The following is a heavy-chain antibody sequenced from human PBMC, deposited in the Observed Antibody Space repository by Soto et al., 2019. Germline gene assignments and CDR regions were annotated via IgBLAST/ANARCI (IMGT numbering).Heavy chain of an antibody. V-gene: IGHV1-18*01. CDR2: INVYNGNT. CDR3: ARGVGSGSYYNQYNWFDP. J-gene: IGHJ5*02. Sequence: GTSVKLSCEACGDSFTNYGISWVRQAPRQGLEWMGWINVYNGNTKYAQKVQGRVTMTTDTSTSTAYMELRSLRSDDTAVYYCARGVGSGSYYNQYNWFDPWGQGTLVTVSS. D-gene: IGHD3-10*01. CDR1: GDSFTNYG.